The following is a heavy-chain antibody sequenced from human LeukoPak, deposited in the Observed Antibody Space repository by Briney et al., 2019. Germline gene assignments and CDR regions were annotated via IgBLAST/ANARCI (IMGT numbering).Heavy chain of an antibody. CDR2: IYTSGST. CDR1: GGSISSYY. J-gene: IGHJ4*02. Sequence: TSETLSLTCTVSGGSISSYYWSWIRQPAGKGLEWIGRIYTSGSTNYNPSLKSRVTMSVDTSKNQFSLKLSSVTAADTAVYYCARGYYDFWSGYGPYFDYWGQGTLVTVSS. CDR3: ARGYYDFWSGYGPYFDY. D-gene: IGHD3-3*01. V-gene: IGHV4-4*07.